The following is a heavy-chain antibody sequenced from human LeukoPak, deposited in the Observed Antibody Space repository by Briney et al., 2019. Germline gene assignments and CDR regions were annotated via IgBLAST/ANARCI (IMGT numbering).Heavy chain of an antibody. Sequence: SETLSLTCAVSGGSISSSNWWSWVRQPPGKGLEWIGEIYHSGSTNYNPSLKSRVTISVDKSKNQFSLKLSSVTAADTAVYYCARDLRVRCTNGVCYSDYWGQGTLVTVSS. J-gene: IGHJ4*02. D-gene: IGHD2-8*01. CDR2: IYHSGST. CDR3: ARDLRVRCTNGVCYSDY. V-gene: IGHV4-4*02. CDR1: GGSISSSNW.